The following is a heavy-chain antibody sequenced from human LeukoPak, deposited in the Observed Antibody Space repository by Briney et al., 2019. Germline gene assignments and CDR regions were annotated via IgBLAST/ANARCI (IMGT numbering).Heavy chain of an antibody. Sequence: AGGSLRLSCAASGFTFSNYAMHWVRQTPGKGLEWVAVISYDGSNKYYADSVKGRFTISRDNSKNTLYLQMNSLRAEDTAVYYCARDTDESYYDSSGYYYPDYWGQGTLVTVSS. CDR3: ARDTDESYYDSSGYYYPDY. CDR2: ISYDGSNK. D-gene: IGHD3-22*01. V-gene: IGHV3-30-3*01. CDR1: GFTFSNYA. J-gene: IGHJ4*02.